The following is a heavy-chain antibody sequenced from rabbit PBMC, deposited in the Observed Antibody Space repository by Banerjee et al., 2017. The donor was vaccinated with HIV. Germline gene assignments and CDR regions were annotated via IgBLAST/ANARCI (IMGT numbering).Heavy chain of an antibody. J-gene: IGHJ4*01. CDR2: IYAGSSGST. CDR3: ARAGSSGDDPYYWKL. V-gene: IGHV1S40*01. D-gene: IGHD8-1*01. Sequence: QSLEESGGDLVKPGASLTLTCTASGFSFSSNNYMCWVRQAPGKGLEWIACIYAGSSGSTVYASWAKGRFTISKTSSTTVTLQMTSLTAADAATYFCARAGSSGDDPYYWKLWGPGTLVTVS. CDR1: GFSFSSNNY.